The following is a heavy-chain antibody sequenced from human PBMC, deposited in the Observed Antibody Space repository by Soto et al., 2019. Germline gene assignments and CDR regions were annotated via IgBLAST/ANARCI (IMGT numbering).Heavy chain of an antibody. CDR3: AKDVYCSGGSCYSAFMLKYHTWFEP. CDR1: GFTFSSYA. Sequence: VGSLRLSCASSGFTFSSYAMSWVRDAPGKGLEWVSAISGSGGSTYYADSVKGGFTISRDNSKNTLYLQMNSLRAEDTAVSYCAKDVYCSGGSCYSAFMLKYHTWFEPWGQGNLVNVYS. J-gene: IGHJ5*02. D-gene: IGHD2-15*01. CDR2: ISGSGGST. V-gene: IGHV3-23*01.